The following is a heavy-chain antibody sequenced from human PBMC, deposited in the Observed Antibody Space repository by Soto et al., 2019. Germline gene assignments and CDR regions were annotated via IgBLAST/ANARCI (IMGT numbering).Heavy chain of an antibody. D-gene: IGHD6-19*01. Sequence: HPGGSLRLSCAASGFTFSSYAMHWARQAPGKGLEWVAVISYDGSNKYYADSVKGRFTISRDNSKNTLYLQMNSLRAEDTAVYYCARDSAQSSAIAVAGTPYYYYGMDVWGQGTTVTVSS. CDR1: GFTFSSYA. J-gene: IGHJ6*02. CDR2: ISYDGSNK. V-gene: IGHV3-30-3*01. CDR3: ARDSAQSSAIAVAGTPYYYYGMDV.